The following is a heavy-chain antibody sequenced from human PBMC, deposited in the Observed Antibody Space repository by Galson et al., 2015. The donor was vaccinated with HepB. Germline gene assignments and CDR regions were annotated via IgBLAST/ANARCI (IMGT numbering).Heavy chain of an antibody. D-gene: IGHD6-25*01. Sequence: SLRLSCAVSGFTFSAYWMTWVRQAPGKGLEWVANIKQDGSEKYYVDSVKGRFVILRDNAKESLYLQMNNLRADDTAVYYCAKAAASYWYFDLWGRGTPVTVSS. CDR1: GFTFSAYW. CDR2: IKQDGSEK. CDR3: AKAAASYWYFDL. V-gene: IGHV3-7*03. J-gene: IGHJ2*01.